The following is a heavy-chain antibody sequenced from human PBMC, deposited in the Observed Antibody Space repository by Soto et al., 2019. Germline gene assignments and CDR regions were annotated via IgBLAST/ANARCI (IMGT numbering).Heavy chain of an antibody. V-gene: IGHV4-31*03. J-gene: IGHJ5*02. CDR1: GGSISSGGYY. Sequence: SETLSLTCTVSGGSISSGGYYWSWIRQHPGKGLEWIGYIYYSGSTYYNPSLKSRVTISVDTSKNQFSLKLSSVTAADTAVYYCARGSGHVDIVATINASRYNWFDPWGQGTLVTVSS. D-gene: IGHD5-12*01. CDR2: IYYSGST. CDR3: ARGSGHVDIVATINASRYNWFDP.